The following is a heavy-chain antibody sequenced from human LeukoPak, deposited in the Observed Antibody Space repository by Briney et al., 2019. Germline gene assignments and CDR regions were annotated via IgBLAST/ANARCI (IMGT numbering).Heavy chain of an antibody. J-gene: IGHJ2*01. D-gene: IGHD3-9*01. Sequence: PGRSLRLSCAASGFTFDDYAMHWVRQAPGKGLEWVAGIRWDRSSVGYADSVKGRFTISRDNAKNSLYLQMNSLRAEDTALYYCARVGPYDILTGPNNCWY. CDR3: ARVGPYDILTGPNNCWY. V-gene: IGHV3-9*01. CDR2: IRWDRSSV. CDR1: GFTFDDYA.